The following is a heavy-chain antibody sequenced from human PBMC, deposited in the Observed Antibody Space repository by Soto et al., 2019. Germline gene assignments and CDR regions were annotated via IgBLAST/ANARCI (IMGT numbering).Heavy chain of an antibody. Sequence: QLQLQESGPGRVKPSGTLSLTCTVSGGSISSRSYYWGWVRQPPGKGLEWIGSIYSSGNTYYNPSLQSRVTISVDTSNNQFSLKLTSVTAADTAVYFCARRDLRFLEWLTFDCWGQGTLVTVSS. J-gene: IGHJ4*02. D-gene: IGHD3-3*01. CDR3: ARRDLRFLEWLTFDC. CDR2: IYSSGNT. CDR1: GGSISSRSYY. V-gene: IGHV4-39*01.